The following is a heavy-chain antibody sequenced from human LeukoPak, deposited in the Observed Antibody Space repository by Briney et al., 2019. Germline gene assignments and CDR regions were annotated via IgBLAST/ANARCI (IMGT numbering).Heavy chain of an antibody. CDR1: GGSISNYY. V-gene: IGHV4-59*12. D-gene: IGHD3-16*02. J-gene: IGHJ4*02. CDR3: ARGRRIMITFGGVIVRGPLDY. Sequence: PSETLSLTCTVSGGSISNYYWNWIRQPPGKGLEWIGYIYYTGNTNYNPSLKSRVTISVDTSKNQFSLKLSSVTAADTAVYYCARGRRIMITFGGVIVRGPLDYWGQGTLVTVSS. CDR2: IYYTGNT.